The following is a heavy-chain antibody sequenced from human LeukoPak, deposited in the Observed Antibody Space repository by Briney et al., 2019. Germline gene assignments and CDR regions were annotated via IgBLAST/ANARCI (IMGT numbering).Heavy chain of an antibody. CDR2: IYPDDSDI. Sequence: PGESLKISCKGSGYGFTDYWIGWVRQMPGEGLQWMGIIYPDDSDIRYSPSFQGQVTISADKSIITAYLQWSSLKASDTAMYYCARHGRGSRSPNAFDIWGQGTMVSVSS. J-gene: IGHJ3*02. D-gene: IGHD3-10*01. CDR1: GYGFTDYW. V-gene: IGHV5-51*01. CDR3: ARHGRGSRSPNAFDI.